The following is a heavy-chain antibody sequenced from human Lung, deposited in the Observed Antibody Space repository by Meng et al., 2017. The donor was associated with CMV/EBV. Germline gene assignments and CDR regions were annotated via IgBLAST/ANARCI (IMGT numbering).Heavy chain of an antibody. CDR3: GRGGGGGMDV. CDR1: GFTFSSYA. V-gene: IGHV3-30-3*01. D-gene: IGHD3-16*01. J-gene: IGHJ6*02. Sequence: SWAASGFTFSSYAMHWVRQAPGKGLEWVAVISYDGSNKYYADSVKGRFTISRDNSKNTLYLQMNSLRAEDTAVYYCGRGGGGGMDVWGQGTTVTVSS. CDR2: ISYDGSNK.